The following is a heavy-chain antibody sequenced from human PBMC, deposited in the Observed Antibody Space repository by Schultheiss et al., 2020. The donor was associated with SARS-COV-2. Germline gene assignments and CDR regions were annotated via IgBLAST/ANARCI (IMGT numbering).Heavy chain of an antibody. CDR1: GYTFTSYG. D-gene: IGHD6-6*01. V-gene: IGHV1-18*01. CDR2: ISAYNGNT. J-gene: IGHJ3*02. CDR3: AKDPIAARLVLAFDI. Sequence: KISCKASGYTFTSYGFSWVRQAPGQGLEWMGWISAYNGNTNYAQKLQGRVTMTTDTSTSTAYMELRSLRSDDTAVYYCAKDPIAARLVLAFDIWGQGTMVTVSS.